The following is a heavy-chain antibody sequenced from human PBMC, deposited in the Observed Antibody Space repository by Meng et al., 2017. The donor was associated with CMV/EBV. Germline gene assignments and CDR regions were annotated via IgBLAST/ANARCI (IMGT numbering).Heavy chain of an antibody. Sequence: QRPVSFPGLLKPSHTPSLTCTVSGGSISSGDYYWSWIRQPPGKGLEWIGYIYYSGSTYYNPSLKSRVTISVDTSKNQFSLKLSSVTAADTAVYYCAREGDNPFDYWGQGTLVTVSS. CDR2: IYYSGST. CDR1: GGSISSGDYY. V-gene: IGHV4-30-4*08. D-gene: IGHD2-21*02. CDR3: AREGDNPFDY. J-gene: IGHJ4*02.